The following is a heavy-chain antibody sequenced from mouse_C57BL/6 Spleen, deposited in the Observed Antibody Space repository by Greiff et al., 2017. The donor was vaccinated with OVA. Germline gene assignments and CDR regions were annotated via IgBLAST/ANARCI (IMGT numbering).Heavy chain of an antibody. J-gene: IGHJ2*01. Sequence: VMLVESGAELVKPGASVKLSCKASGYTFTEYTIHWVKQRSGQGLEWIGWFYPGRGSIKYNEKFKDKATLTADKSSSTVYMELSRLTSEDSAVYFCARHGPWDGGRYYFDYWGQGTTLTVSS. CDR1: GYTFTEYT. CDR2: FYPGRGSI. V-gene: IGHV1-62-2*01. D-gene: IGHD1-1*02. CDR3: ARHGPWDGGRYYFDY.